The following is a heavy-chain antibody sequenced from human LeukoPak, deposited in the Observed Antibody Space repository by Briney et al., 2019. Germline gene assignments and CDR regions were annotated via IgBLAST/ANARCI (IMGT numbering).Heavy chain of an antibody. CDR2: INRDGSST. V-gene: IGHV3-74*01. Sequence: GGSLRLSCAASGFTFSSYWMHWVRQAPGKGLVWVSRINRDGSSTSYADSVKGRFTISRDNAKNSLSLQMNSLRAEDTAVYYCAREALNMYYGMDVWGQGTTFTVSS. D-gene: IGHD1/OR15-1a*01. J-gene: IGHJ6*02. CDR1: GFTFSSYW. CDR3: AREALNMYYGMDV.